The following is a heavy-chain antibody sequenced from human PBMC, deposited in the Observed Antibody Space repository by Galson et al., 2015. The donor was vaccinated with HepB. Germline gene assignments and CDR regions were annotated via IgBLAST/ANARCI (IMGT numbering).Heavy chain of an antibody. CDR3: ARNNYFDY. CDR1: GGSISTDY. V-gene: IGHV4-4*07. Sequence: LTCTVSGGSISTDYWSWIRQPAGKGLEWIGRIYATGNTKYIYSSESTNYNPSLKSRVTMSIDTSMNQFSLTLTSVTAADTAVYYCARNNYFDYWGQGTLVTVSS. CDR2: IYATGNTKYIYSSEST. J-gene: IGHJ4*02.